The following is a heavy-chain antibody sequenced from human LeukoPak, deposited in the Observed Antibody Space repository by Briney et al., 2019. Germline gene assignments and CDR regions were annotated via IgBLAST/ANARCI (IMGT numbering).Heavy chain of an antibody. J-gene: IGHJ4*02. D-gene: IGHD3-3*01. CDR1: GFTFSSYG. CDR3: TKMAGYYHFWSGYYGDF. CDR2: IRYDGSNK. Sequence: GGSLRLSCAASGFTFSSYGMHWVRQAPGKGLEWVAFIRYDGSNKYYADSVKGRFTISRDNSKNTLYLQMNSLRAEDTAVYYCTKMAGYYHFWSGYYGDFWGQGTLVTVSS. V-gene: IGHV3-30*02.